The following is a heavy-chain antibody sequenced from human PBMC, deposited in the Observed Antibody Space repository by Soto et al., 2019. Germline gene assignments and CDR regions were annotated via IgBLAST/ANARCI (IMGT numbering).Heavy chain of an antibody. D-gene: IGHD3-3*01. V-gene: IGHV4-31*03. Sequence: HVHLQDSGPGLDKPSQTLSLTCTVSGGSISSGGYYWSWIRQHPGKGLEWIGYIYYSGSTYYNPSLKSRVTISVDTSKNQFSLKLSSVTAADTAVYYCAITRYDKDPRWRTQPNYYYYYGMDVWGQGTTVTVSS. CDR2: IYYSGST. CDR1: GGSISSGGYY. CDR3: AITRYDKDPRWRTQPNYYYYYGMDV. J-gene: IGHJ6*02.